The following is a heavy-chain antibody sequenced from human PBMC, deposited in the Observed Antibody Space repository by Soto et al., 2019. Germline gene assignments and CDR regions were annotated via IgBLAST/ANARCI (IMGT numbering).Heavy chain of an antibody. CDR1: GDSLRSSYR. V-gene: IGHV4-4*02. Sequence: SERLSLTFAVCGDSLRSSYRWSWVRQPPGKGLEWIGEIYHSGSTNYNPSLKSRVTISVDKSKNQFSLKLSSVTAADTAVYYCARAPIFSYGMDVWGQGTTVT. D-gene: IGHD3-9*01. CDR2: IYHSGST. CDR3: ARAPIFSYGMDV. J-gene: IGHJ6*02.